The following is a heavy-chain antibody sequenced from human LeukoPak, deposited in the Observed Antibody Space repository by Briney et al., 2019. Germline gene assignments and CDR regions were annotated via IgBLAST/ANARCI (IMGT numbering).Heavy chain of an antibody. V-gene: IGHV4-59*08. CDR3: ARLRKVPWSAVAFDY. D-gene: IGHD4-23*01. J-gene: IGHJ4*02. CDR2: IYYSGST. Sequence: SSETLSLTCTVSGGSISSYYWNWIRQPPGKGLEWIGYIYYSGSTNYNPSLKSRVTISVDTSKNQFSLKLSSVTAADTAVYYCARLRKVPWSAVAFDYWGQGTLVTVSS. CDR1: GGSISSYY.